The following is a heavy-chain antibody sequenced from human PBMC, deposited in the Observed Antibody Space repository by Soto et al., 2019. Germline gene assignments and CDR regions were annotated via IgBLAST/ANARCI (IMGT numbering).Heavy chain of an antibody. CDR2: IKQDGSEK. CDR3: ARGNSSWLFDY. V-gene: IGHV3-7*04. J-gene: IGHJ4*02. Sequence: GGSLILSCAASGFTFSSYWMSWVRQAPGKGLEWVANIKQDGSEKYYVDSVKGRFTISRDNAKNSLYLQMNSLRAEDTAVYYCARGNSSWLFDYWGQGTLVTVS. CDR1: GFTFSSYW. D-gene: IGHD6-13*01.